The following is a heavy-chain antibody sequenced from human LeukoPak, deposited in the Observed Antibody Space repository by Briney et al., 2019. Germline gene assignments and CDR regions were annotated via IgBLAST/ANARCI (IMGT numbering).Heavy chain of an antibody. CDR3: ARDTMVRGVMGYYYGMDA. J-gene: IGHJ6*02. V-gene: IGHV4-59*01. D-gene: IGHD3-10*01. CDR1: GGSISRYY. Sequence: SETLSLTCTVSGGSISRYYWSWIRQPPGKGLEWIGYIYYSGSSNFNPALKRRVTISVDTSKNQFSLKLSSVTAADTAVYYCARDTMVRGVMGYYYGMDAWGQGTTVTVSS. CDR2: IYYSGSS.